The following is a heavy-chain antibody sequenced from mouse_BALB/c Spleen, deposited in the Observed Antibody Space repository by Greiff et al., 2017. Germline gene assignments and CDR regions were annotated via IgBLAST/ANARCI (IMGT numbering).Heavy chain of an antibody. Sequence: EVKLMESGGGLVQPGGSLRLSCATSGFTFPDYYMSWVRQPPGKALEWLGFIRNKANGYTTEYSASVKGRFTISRDNSQSILYLQMNTLRAEDSATYYCARDMGYWGQGTTLTVSS. D-gene: IGHD2-2*01. V-gene: IGHV7-3*02. CDR2: IRNKANGYTT. J-gene: IGHJ2*01. CDR1: GFTFPDYY. CDR3: ARDMGY.